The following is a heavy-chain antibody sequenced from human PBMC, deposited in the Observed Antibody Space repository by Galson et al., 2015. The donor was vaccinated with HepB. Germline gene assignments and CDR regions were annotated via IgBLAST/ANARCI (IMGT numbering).Heavy chain of an antibody. V-gene: IGHV1-3*01. D-gene: IGHD3-9*01. Sequence: SVKVSCKASGYTFTSYAMHWVRQAPGERLEWMGWINAGNGNTKYSQKFQGRVTITRDTSASTAYMELSSLRSEDTAVYYCARGPVFWFFFDDWGQGTLVTVSS. CDR2: INAGNGNT. CDR1: GYTFTSYA. J-gene: IGHJ4*02. CDR3: ARGPVFWFFFDD.